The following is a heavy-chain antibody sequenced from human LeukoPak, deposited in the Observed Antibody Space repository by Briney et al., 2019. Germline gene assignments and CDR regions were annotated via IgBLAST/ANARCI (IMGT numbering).Heavy chain of an antibody. Sequence: GGSLRLSCAASGFTFSSYAMSWVRQAPGKGLEWVSAISGSGGSTYYADSVKGRFTISRDNSKNTLYLQMNSLRAEDTAVYYCAKDRVVVVAATPAKYGMDVWGQGTTVTVSS. J-gene: IGHJ6*02. V-gene: IGHV3-23*01. CDR3: AKDRVVVVAATPAKYGMDV. CDR1: GFTFSSYA. D-gene: IGHD2-15*01. CDR2: ISGSGGST.